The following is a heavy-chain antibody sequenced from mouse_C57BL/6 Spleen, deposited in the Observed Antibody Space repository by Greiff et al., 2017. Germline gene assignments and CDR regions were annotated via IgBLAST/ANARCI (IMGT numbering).Heavy chain of an antibody. V-gene: IGHV14-2*01. CDR2: FDPVVGAT. CDR1: GFNIVDYS. J-gene: IGHJ2*01. CDR3: ARSEDY. Sequence: VQLQQSGAELVKPGASVKLSCTASGFNIVDYSMHWVKQRTEQGLEWIGRFDPVVGATIYAPKFQGKATITADTSSTTAYLQLSSLTSGDTAVYYCARSEDYWGQGTTLTVSS.